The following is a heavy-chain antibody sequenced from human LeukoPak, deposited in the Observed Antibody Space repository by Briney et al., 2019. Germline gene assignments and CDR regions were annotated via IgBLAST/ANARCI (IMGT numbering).Heavy chain of an antibody. CDR2: IYYTRTT. D-gene: IGHD3-22*01. V-gene: IGHV4-39*07. J-gene: IGHJ5*02. Sequence: PSETLSLTCTVSGGSVSSSRYYWGWIRQSPGKGLEWIGTIYYTRTTYYNRSLNIRVTISLDTSQNQFSLKLNSVTAADTAMYYCARATADSSGSYLALYNWFDPWGQGTLVTVSS. CDR1: GGSVSSSRYY. CDR3: ARATADSSGSYLALYNWFDP.